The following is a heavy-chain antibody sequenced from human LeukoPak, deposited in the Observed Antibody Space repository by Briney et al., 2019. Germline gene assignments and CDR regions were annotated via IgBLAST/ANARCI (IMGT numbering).Heavy chain of an antibody. CDR3: ARDRVATIYYQYAMDV. D-gene: IGHD5-12*01. J-gene: IGHJ6*02. V-gene: IGHV1-46*01. CDR1: GYTFTSYY. Sequence: VSVNVSCKASGYTFTSYYMHWVRQAPGQGLEWMGRINPSGGSTSYAQKFQGRVTMTRDTSTSTVYMELNSLRSEDTAVYYCARDRVATIYYQYAMDVWGQGTTVTVSS. CDR2: INPSGGST.